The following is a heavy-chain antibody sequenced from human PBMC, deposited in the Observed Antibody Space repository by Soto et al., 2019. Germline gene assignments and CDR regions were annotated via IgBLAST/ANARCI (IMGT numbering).Heavy chain of an antibody. CDR2: INPNSGGT. V-gene: IGHV1-2*04. J-gene: IGHJ3*02. Sequence: ASVKVSCKASGYTFTGYYMHWVRQAPGQGLEWMGWINPNSGGTNYAQKFQGWVTMTRDTSISTAYMELSRLRSDDTAVYYCARLYYYDSSGATNFDAFDIWGQGTMVTVSS. D-gene: IGHD3-22*01. CDR1: GYTFTGYY. CDR3: ARLYYYDSSGATNFDAFDI.